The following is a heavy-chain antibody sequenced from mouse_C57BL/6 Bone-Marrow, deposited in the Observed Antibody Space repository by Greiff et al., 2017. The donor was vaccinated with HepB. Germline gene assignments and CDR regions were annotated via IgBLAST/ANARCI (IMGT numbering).Heavy chain of an antibody. V-gene: IGHV5-4*01. Sequence: EVNLVESGGGLVKPGGSLKLSCAASGFTFSSYAMSWVRQTPEKRLEWVATISDGGSYTYYPDNVKGRFTISRDNAKNNLYLQMSHLKSEDTAMYYCARDRYYYGRDYWGQGTTLTVSS. J-gene: IGHJ2*01. CDR3: ARDRYYYGRDY. D-gene: IGHD1-1*01. CDR2: ISDGGSYT. CDR1: GFTFSSYA.